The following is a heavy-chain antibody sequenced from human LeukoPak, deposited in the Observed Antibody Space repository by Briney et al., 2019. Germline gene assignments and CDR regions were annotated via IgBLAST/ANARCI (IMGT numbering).Heavy chain of an antibody. CDR1: GASFSYDY. D-gene: IGHD7-27*01. CDR2: INHSGNI. V-gene: IGHV4-34*01. Sequence: SETLSLTCAVYGASFSYDYWSWIRQAPGKGLEWIGEINHSGNITYNPPLKSRVTISAEKSKSQFSLRLTSVTAADTAVYYCAKGVWAPRFDSWGQGTLVTVSS. CDR3: AKGVWAPRFDS. J-gene: IGHJ5*01.